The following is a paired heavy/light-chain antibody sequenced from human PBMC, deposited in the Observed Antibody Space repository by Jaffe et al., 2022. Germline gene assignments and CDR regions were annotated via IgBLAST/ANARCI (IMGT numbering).Light chain of an antibody. J-gene: IGKJ5*01. CDR2: DAS. Sequence: DVQMTQSPSSLSASVGDSVTITCQASEDIDTFLNWYQQKPGKAPKLLIYDASNLETGVPSRFSGSGSGTDFTFTIHSLQPEDFAIYYCQQYDNLPPAITFGQGTRLDIK. CDR1: EDIDTF. CDR3: QQYDNLPPAIT. V-gene: IGKV1-33*01.
Heavy chain of an antibody. CDR1: GFSLSTIGMS. Sequence: QVTLRESGPALVKPTQTLTLTCYFSGFSLSTIGMSVSWVRQTPGKALEWLGLVDWDNDKYYRASLKTRLTISRDTSKNQVVLTMTNMDPVDTATYYCARISPGGRQSGSYLGGFDYWGQGTLVTVSS. J-gene: IGHJ4*02. V-gene: IGHV2-70*20. D-gene: IGHD1-26*01. CDR3: ARISPGGRQSGSYLGGFDY. CDR2: VDWDNDK.